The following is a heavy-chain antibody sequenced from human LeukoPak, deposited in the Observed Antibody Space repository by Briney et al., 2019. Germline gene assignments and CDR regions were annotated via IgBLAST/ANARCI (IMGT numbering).Heavy chain of an antibody. CDR1: GFPFSSYW. Sequence: PGGSLRLSCVASGFPFSSYWMTWVRQAPGKGLEWVSSVIVPTGSMYYGDSVKGRFTISRDNAMNSLYLQVSSLRAEDTAVYYCARDFARTGDYHHFDYWGQGTLVIVSS. J-gene: IGHJ4*02. CDR2: VIVPTGSM. CDR3: ARDFARTGDYHHFDY. D-gene: IGHD7-27*01. V-gene: IGHV3-21*01.